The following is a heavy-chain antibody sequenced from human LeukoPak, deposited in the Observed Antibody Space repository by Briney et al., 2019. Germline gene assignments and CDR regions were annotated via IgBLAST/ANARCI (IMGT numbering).Heavy chain of an antibody. CDR1: GFTFSSYG. Sequence: GGPLRLSCAASGFTFSSYGMHWVRQAPGKGLEWVAFIRYDGSNKYYADSVKGRFTISRDNSKNTLYLQMNSLRAEDTAVYYXXXXXLEXXXRWXWFGELLNWFDPWGQGTLVTVSS. D-gene: IGHD3-10*01. CDR3: XXXXLEXXXRWXWFGELLNWFDP. J-gene: IGHJ5*02. CDR2: IRYDGSNK. V-gene: IGHV3-30*02.